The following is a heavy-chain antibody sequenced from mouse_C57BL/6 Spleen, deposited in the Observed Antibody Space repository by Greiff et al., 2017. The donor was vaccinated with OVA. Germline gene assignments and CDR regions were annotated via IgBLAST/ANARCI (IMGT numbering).Heavy chain of an antibody. D-gene: IGHD1-1*01. V-gene: IGHV1-54*01. CDR2: INPGSGGT. Sequence: VQLQQSGAELVRPGTSVKVSCKASGYAFTNYLIEWVKQRPGQGLEWIGGINPGSGGTNYNEKFKGKATLTADKSSSTAYMQLSSLTSEDSAVYFCAKEDYYYGSSSGLAYWGQGTLVTVSA. J-gene: IGHJ3*01. CDR1: GYAFTNYL. CDR3: AKEDYYYGSSSGLAY.